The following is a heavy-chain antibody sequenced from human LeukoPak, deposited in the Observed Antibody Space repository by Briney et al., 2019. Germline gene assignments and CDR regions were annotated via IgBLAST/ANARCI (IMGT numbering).Heavy chain of an antibody. CDR1: GGTFSSYA. V-gene: IGHV1-69*06. Sequence: SVKVSCKASGGTFSSYAISWVRQAPGQGLEWMGGIIPIFGTANYAQKFQGRVTITANKSTSTAYMELSSLRSEDTAVYYCARVPVVPAAIGLWYFDLWGRGTLVTVSS. CDR3: ARVPVVPAAIGLWYFDL. CDR2: IIPIFGTA. D-gene: IGHD2-2*02. J-gene: IGHJ2*01.